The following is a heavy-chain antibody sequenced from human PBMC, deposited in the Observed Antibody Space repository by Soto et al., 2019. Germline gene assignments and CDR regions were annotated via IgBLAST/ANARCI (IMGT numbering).Heavy chain of an antibody. CDR1: GYVFPSYD. V-gene: IGHV1-8*01. J-gene: IGHJ6*03. Sequence: QVQLVQYGAEVKKPGASVKVSCKASGYVFPSYDISWVRQAPGHGLEWLGWVNPGSGYKGYAQKFQGRVTMTRNMSISTVYMELSSLRSEDTAVYYCARADPRHYYMDVWGKRTTVIVSS. CDR2: VNPGSGYK. CDR3: ARADPRHYYMDV.